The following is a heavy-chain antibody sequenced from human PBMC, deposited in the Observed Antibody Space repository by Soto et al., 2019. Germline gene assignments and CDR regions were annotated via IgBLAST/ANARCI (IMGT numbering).Heavy chain of an antibody. J-gene: IGHJ4*02. Sequence: VQLVESGGGLVQPGESLRLSCAASGFTFSNHWINWIRQTPGRGLEWLAVIKQDGSEKYYVDSVKGRFTVSRDNAMNSAYLQMNSLRVDDTAVDYCARDWYMDYWGQGTLVTVSS. CDR1: GFTFSNHW. CDR2: IKQDGSEK. V-gene: IGHV3-7*04. CDR3: ARDWYMDY. D-gene: IGHD1-20*01.